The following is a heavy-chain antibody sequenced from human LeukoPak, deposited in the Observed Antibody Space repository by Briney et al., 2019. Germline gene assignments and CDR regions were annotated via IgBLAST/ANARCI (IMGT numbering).Heavy chain of an antibody. CDR2: IKQDGDTK. CDR3: ARSLPYGTTWYGRSDF. J-gene: IGHJ4*02. CDR1: GFPFNAYW. Sequence: GGSLRLSCAASGFPFNAYWMTWVRQAPGKGLEWVANIKQDGDTKYYVDSVKGRFTISRDNAMNSLYLQMNSLRAEDTAIYYCARSLPYGTTWYGRSDFWGQGTLVTVSS. D-gene: IGHD6-13*01. V-gene: IGHV3-7*03.